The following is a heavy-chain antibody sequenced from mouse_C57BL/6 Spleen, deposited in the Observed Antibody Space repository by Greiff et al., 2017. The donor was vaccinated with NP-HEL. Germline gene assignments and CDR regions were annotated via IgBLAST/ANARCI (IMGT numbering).Heavy chain of an antibody. D-gene: IGHD2-4*01. J-gene: IGHJ1*03. V-gene: IGHV1-85*01. CDR3: ARDGTMITTRKVWYFDV. CDR1: GYTFTSYD. CDR2: IYPRDGST. Sequence: QVQLQQSGPELVKPGASVKLSCKASGYTFTSYDINWVKQRPGQGLEWIGWIYPRDGSTKYNEKFKGKATLTVDTSSSTAYMELHSLTSEDSAVYFCARDGTMITTRKVWYFDVWGTGTTVTVSS.